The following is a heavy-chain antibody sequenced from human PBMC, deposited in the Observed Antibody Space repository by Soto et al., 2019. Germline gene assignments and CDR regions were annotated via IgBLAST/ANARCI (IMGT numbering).Heavy chain of an antibody. CDR1: GFTFSSYA. CDR3: AKRVWFGEALWDYYGMDV. J-gene: IGHJ6*02. D-gene: IGHD3-10*01. Sequence: EVQLLESGGVLVQPGGSLRLSCAASGFTFSSYAMSWVRQAPGKGLEWVSAISGSGGSTYYADSVKGRFTISRDNSKNTLYLQMNSLRAEDTAVYYCAKRVWFGEALWDYYGMDVWGQGTTVTVSS. CDR2: ISGSGGST. V-gene: IGHV3-23*01.